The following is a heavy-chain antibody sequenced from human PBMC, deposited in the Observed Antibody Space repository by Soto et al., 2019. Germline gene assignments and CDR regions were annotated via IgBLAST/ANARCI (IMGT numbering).Heavy chain of an antibody. CDR3: ARRYGDPSSAAGFDC. D-gene: IGHD4-17*01. V-gene: IGHV1-18*01. CDR1: GYTDTTYG. Sequence: QVQLVQSGAEVKKPGASVKVSCKASGYTDTTYGFNWVRQAPGQGLEWMGWISPYNGKTKFAQKVQSRVTLTTDISTSTAYMELRSLRSDDTAVYYCARRYGDPSSAAGFDCWGQGTLVTVSS. CDR2: ISPYNGKT. J-gene: IGHJ4*02.